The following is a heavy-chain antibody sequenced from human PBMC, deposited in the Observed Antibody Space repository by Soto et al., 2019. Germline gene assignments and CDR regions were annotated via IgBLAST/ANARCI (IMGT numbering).Heavy chain of an antibody. CDR3: AKVRCSSTSCYSELDY. V-gene: IGHV3-30*18. J-gene: IGHJ4*02. D-gene: IGHD2-2*01. Sequence: GGSLRLSCAASGFTFSSYGMHWVRQAPGKGLEWVAVISYDGSNKYYADSVKGRFTISRDNSENTLYLQMNSLRAEDTAVYYCAKVRCSSTSCYSELDYWGQGTLVTVSS. CDR1: GFTFSSYG. CDR2: ISYDGSNK.